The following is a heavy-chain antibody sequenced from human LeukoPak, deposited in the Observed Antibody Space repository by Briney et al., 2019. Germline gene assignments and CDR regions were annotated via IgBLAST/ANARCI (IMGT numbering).Heavy chain of an antibody. CDR1: GFTFSSYA. V-gene: IGHV3-23*01. Sequence: GGSLRLSCAASGFTFSSYAMNWVRQAPGKGLEWVSTISGGGGSTYYADSVKGRFTISRDNSKNTLFLHMNSLRAEDTAVYYCAEGLRYCGGDCYFDYWGQGTLVSVSS. CDR2: ISGGGGST. J-gene: IGHJ4*02. CDR3: AEGLRYCGGDCYFDY. D-gene: IGHD2-21*02.